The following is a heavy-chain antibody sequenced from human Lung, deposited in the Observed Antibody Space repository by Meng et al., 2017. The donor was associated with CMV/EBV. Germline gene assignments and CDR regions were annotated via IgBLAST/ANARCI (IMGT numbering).Heavy chain of an antibody. CDR3: LRRSGGSV. J-gene: IGHJ1*01. D-gene: IGHD3-10*01. Sequence: QLQLGGAGPALVKPSGTLSPTCAVSGDSITNHNWWAWVRQPPGKGLEWIGEIPHRGSSAYNPSLKSRVSMSIDKSKNQFSLKLTSVTAADTAVYHCLRRSGGSVWGQGTLVTVSS. CDR2: IPHRGSS. CDR1: GDSITNHNW. V-gene: IGHV4-4*02.